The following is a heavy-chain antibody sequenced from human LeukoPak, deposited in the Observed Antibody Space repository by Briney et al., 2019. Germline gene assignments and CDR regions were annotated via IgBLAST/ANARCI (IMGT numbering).Heavy chain of an antibody. CDR2: INPNNGGT. CDR3: ARVHIRGSVPAAVLNF. Sequence: ASVKVSCKTSGYTFTGYYMHWVRQAPGQGLEWMGWINPNNGGTNYAQKFQGRVTMTRETSISTAYMELSRLRSDDTAMYYCARVHIRGSVPAAVLNFWGQGTLVTVSS. J-gene: IGHJ4*02. CDR1: GYTFTGYY. D-gene: IGHD2-2*01. V-gene: IGHV1-2*02.